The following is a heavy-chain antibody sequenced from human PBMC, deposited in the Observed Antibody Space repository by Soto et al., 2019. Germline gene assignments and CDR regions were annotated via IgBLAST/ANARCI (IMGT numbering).Heavy chain of an antibody. CDR1: GFTFSTYG. J-gene: IGHJ4*02. CDR2: IWYDGSNK. CDR3: GRDGALGDTAVVDS. V-gene: IGHV3-33*01. Sequence: QVQLVESGGGVVQPGKSLRLSCTASGFTFSTYGMHWVRQAPGKGLEWVAVIWYDGSNKYHGDSLKGRFTISRDNSKSTLYLQMNNLRAEATAVYCCGRDGALGDTAVVDSWGQGTLVTVSS. D-gene: IGHD5-18*01.